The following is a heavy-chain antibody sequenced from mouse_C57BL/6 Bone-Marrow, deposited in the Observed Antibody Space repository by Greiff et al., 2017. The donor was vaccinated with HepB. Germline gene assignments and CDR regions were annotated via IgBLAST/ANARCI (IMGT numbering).Heavy chain of an antibody. CDR3: ARAATVVADWYFDV. CDR2: INPSNGGT. V-gene: IGHV1-53*01. D-gene: IGHD1-1*01. Sequence: QVQLQQPGAELVKPGASVKLSCKASGYTFTSYWMHWVKQRPGQGLEWIGNINPSNGGTNYNEKFKSKATLTVDKSSSTAYKQLSSLTSEDSAVYYCARAATVVADWYFDVWGTGTTVTVSS. J-gene: IGHJ1*03. CDR1: GYTFTSYW.